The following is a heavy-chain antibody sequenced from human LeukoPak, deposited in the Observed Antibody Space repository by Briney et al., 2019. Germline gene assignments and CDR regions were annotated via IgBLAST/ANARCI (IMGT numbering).Heavy chain of an antibody. CDR2: IYHSGST. Sequence: SETLSLTCTVSGYSISSGYYWGWIRQPPGKGLEWIGSIYHSGSTYYNPSLKSRVTISVDTSKNQFSLRLSSVTAADTAVYYRARGPADSSGYYYENYYYYMDVWGKGTTVTVSS. CDR3: ARGPADSSGYYYENYYYYMDV. D-gene: IGHD3-22*01. J-gene: IGHJ6*03. CDR1: GYSISSGYY. V-gene: IGHV4-38-2*02.